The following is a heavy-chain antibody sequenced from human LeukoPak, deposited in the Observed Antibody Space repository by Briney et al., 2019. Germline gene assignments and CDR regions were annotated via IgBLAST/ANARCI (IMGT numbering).Heavy chain of an antibody. CDR1: VFTFSHFE. Sequence: GGSLSLSCAATVFTFSHFELNWVRQAPGKGLEWVSAVSGSGGNTYYADSVKGRFTISRDNSKNTLFLQMNSLRAEDTAVYYCAPNTRGLLANYWSDYWGQGTLVTVSS. V-gene: IGHV3-23*01. CDR2: VSGSGGNT. J-gene: IGHJ4*02. D-gene: IGHD4-17*01. CDR3: APNTRGLLANYWSDY.